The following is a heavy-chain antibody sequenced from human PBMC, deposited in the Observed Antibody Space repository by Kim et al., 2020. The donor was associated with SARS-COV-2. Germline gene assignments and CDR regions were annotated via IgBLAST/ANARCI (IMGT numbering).Heavy chain of an antibody. D-gene: IGHD1-26*01. CDR1: GYTFISYG. Sequence: ASVKVSCKASGYTFISYGISWVRQGPGQGLEWMGWISAYNGNTNYAQKLQGRVTMTTDTSTGTAYMELRSLRSDDTAVYYCARDTNGSYYHWGQGTLITVSS. J-gene: IGHJ5*02. V-gene: IGHV1-18*01. CDR2: ISAYNGNT. CDR3: ARDTNGSYYH.